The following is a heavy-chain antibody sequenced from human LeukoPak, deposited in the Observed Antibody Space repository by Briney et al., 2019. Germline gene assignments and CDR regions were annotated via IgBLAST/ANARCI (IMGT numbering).Heavy chain of an antibody. CDR2: ISYDGSNK. CDR3: AKNTPPIGGAADFDY. V-gene: IGHV3-30*18. J-gene: IGHJ4*02. Sequence: GGSLRLSCAASGFTFSSYGMHWVRQAPGKGLEWVAVISYDGSNKYYADSVKGRLTISRDNSKNTLYLQMNSLRAEDTAVYYCAKNTPPIGGAADFDYWGQGTLVTVSS. D-gene: IGHD3-16*01. CDR1: GFTFSSYG.